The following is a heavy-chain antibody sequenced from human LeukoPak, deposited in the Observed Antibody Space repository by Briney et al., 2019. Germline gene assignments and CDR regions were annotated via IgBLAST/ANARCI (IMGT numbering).Heavy chain of an antibody. D-gene: IGHD6-19*01. J-gene: IGHJ4*02. CDR1: GGSISSSSYY. CDR3: ARRNLGSGWYRNPDYYFDY. Sequence: PSETLSLTCTVSGGSISSSSYYWGWIRQPPGKGLEWIGSIYYSGSTYYNPSLKSRVTISVDTSKNQFSLKLSSVTAAGTAVYYCARRNLGSGWYRNPDYYFDYWGQGTLVTVSS. CDR2: IYYSGST. V-gene: IGHV4-39*01.